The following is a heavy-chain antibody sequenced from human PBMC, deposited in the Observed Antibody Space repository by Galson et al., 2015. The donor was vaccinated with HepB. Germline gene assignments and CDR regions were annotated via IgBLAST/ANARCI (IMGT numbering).Heavy chain of an antibody. CDR2: FSGYDGST. V-gene: IGHV1-18*01. CDR1: GYGFSNYG. J-gene: IGHJ6*02. CDR3: ARESRLELGLNNYISYGMDV. D-gene: IGHD4-11*01. Sequence: SVKVSCKASGYGFSNYGLSWIRQAPGPGLEWMGWFSGYDGSTNYAQKFQGRVTMTADASTGTAYLELTNLRSDDTAVYYCARESRLELGLNNYISYGMDVWGQGRAVTVSS.